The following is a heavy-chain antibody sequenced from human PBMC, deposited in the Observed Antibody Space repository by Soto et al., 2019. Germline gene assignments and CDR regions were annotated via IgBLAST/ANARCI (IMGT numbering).Heavy chain of an antibody. V-gene: IGHV1-46*01. CDR3: AREGSYDILTSYSPAPYTFVY. CDR1: GYTFTSYY. D-gene: IGHD3-9*01. Sequence: ASVKVSCKASGYTFTSYYMHWVRQAPGQGLEWMGIINPSGGSTSYAQKFQGRVTMTRDTSTSTVYMELSSLRSEDTAVYYCAREGSYDILTSYSPAPYTFVYWGQGTLVTVSS. J-gene: IGHJ4*02. CDR2: INPSGGST.